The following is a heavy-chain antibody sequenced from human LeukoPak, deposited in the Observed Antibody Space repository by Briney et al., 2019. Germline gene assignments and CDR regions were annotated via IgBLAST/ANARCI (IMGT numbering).Heavy chain of an antibody. CDR1: GYTFTSYG. D-gene: IGHD5-18*01. Sequence: ASVKVSCKASGYTFTSYGISWVRQAPGQGLEWIGWISAYNGNTNYAQKLQGRVTMTTDTSTSTAYMELRSLRSDDTAVYYCARDSYPWIQLWLPGDYWGQGTLVTVSS. CDR2: ISAYNGNT. CDR3: ARDSYPWIQLWLPGDY. J-gene: IGHJ4*02. V-gene: IGHV1-18*01.